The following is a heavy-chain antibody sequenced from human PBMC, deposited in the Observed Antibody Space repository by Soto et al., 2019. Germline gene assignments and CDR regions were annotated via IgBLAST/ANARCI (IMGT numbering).Heavy chain of an antibody. D-gene: IGHD3-9*01. CDR3: ARESRYYDILTGEKRYYGMDV. CDR1: GGSISSYY. V-gene: IGHV4-59*01. J-gene: IGHJ6*02. Sequence: SETLSLTCTVSGGSISSYYWSWIRQPPGKGLEWIGYIYYSGSTNYNPSLKSRVTISVDTSENQFSLKLSSVTAADTAVYYCARESRYYDILTGEKRYYGMDVWGQGTTVTVSS. CDR2: IYYSGST.